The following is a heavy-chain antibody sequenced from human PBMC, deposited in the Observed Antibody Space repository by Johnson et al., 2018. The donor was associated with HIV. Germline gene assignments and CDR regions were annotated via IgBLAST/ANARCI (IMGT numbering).Heavy chain of an antibody. CDR1: GFTVSTYH. CDR3: ARSEEWRGEGVYQI. J-gene: IGHJ3*02. CDR2: ISGSGGST. V-gene: IGHV3-23*04. Sequence: VQLVESGGGVVQPGRSLRLSCAASGFTVSTYHMSWVRQAPGKGLEWVSAISGSGGSTYYADSVKGRLTISRDNSKNTLYLQMNSLRAEDTAVYYCARSEEWRGEGVYQIWGQGTMVTVSS. D-gene: IGHD6-13*01.